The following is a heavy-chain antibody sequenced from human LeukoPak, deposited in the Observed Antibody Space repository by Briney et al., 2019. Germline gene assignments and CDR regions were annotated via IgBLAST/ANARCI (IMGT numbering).Heavy chain of an antibody. CDR3: AKDKHEVVPAADEY. V-gene: IGHV3-23*01. J-gene: IGHJ4*02. CDR1: GFTFNNYA. Sequence: GGSLRLSCAASGFTFNNYAMSWVRQTPGKGPEWVSGISGSASSTYYTDSVKGRFTISRDNSRNTLHLQMNSLRAEDTALYYCAKDKHEVVPAADEYWGQGTLVTVSS. CDR2: ISGSASST. D-gene: IGHD2-2*01.